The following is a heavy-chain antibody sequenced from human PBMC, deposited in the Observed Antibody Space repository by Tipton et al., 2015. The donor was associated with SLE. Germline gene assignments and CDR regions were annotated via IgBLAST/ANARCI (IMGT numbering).Heavy chain of an antibody. D-gene: IGHD1-1*01. CDR3: GRGATTWRGAIYGMDV. CDR1: GGSIRSNY. CDR2: IYSSGST. J-gene: IGHJ6*02. V-gene: IGHV4-4*09. Sequence: TLSLTCTVSGGSIRSNYWIWIRQPPGKGLEWIEYIYSSGSTNYDPSLKSRVTISIDVSKNQFSLKLPSVTAADTAVYYCGRGATTWRGAIYGMDVWGQGTTVTVSS.